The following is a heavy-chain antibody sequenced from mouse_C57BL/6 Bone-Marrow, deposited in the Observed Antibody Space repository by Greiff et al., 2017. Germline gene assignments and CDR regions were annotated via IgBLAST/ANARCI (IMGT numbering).Heavy chain of an antibody. D-gene: IGHD2-3*01. CDR1: GYTFTDYY. J-gene: IGHJ2*01. V-gene: IGHV1-26*01. CDR3: ANDGYYGDY. CDR2: INPNNGGT. Sequence: VQLQQSGPELVKPGASVKISCKASGYTFTDYYMNWVKQSHGKSLEWIGDINPNNGGTSYNQKFKGKATLTVDKSSSTAYMELRSLTSEDSAVYYCANDGYYGDYWGQGTTLTVSS.